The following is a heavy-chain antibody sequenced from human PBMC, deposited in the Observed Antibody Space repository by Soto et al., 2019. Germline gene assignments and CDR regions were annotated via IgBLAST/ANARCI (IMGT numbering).Heavy chain of an antibody. J-gene: IGHJ6*02. V-gene: IGHV3-66*01. D-gene: IGHD3-9*01. CDR1: GFTVSTNY. Sequence: EVQLVESGGGLVQPGGSLRLSCAASGFTVSTNYMTWVLQAPGKGLEWVSVIYSGGSTYYADSVRGRFNISSDNSTNTLYLQMSSLRAADTAVYYCARDQYYHLLTGYYRSFAMDVWGQGTTVTVSS. CDR3: ARDQYYHLLTGYYRSFAMDV. CDR2: IYSGGST.